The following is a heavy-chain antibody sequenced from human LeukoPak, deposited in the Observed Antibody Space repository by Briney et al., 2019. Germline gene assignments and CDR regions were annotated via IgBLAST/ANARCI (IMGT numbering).Heavy chain of an antibody. V-gene: IGHV1-46*01. Sequence: ASVKVSCKASGYTFTSYYMHWVRQAPGQGLEWMGIINHSGGSTSYAQKFQGRVTMTRDTSISTAYMELSRLRSDDTAVYYCARDMYSSSPTFDYWGQGTLVTVSS. J-gene: IGHJ4*02. CDR1: GYTFTSYY. CDR2: INHSGGST. D-gene: IGHD6-6*01. CDR3: ARDMYSSSPTFDY.